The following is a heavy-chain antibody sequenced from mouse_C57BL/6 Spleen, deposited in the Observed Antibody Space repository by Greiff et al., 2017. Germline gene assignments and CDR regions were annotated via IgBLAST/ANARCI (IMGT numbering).Heavy chain of an antibody. J-gene: IGHJ2*01. CDR2: ISSGGSYT. D-gene: IGHD3-2*02. CDR3: ARHGNTAQAAFDY. V-gene: IGHV5-6*01. CDR1: GFTFSSYG. Sequence: DVHLVESGGDLVKPGGSLKLSCAASGFTFSSYGMSWVRQTPDKRLEWVATISSGGSYTYYPDSVKGRFTISRDNAKNTLYLQMSSLKSEDTAMYYCARHGNTAQAAFDYWGQGTTLTVSS.